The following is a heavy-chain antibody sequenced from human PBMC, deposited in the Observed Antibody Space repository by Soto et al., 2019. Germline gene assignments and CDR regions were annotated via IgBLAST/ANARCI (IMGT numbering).Heavy chain of an antibody. D-gene: IGHD2-21*01. Sequence: GASVKVSCKASGYKFINHYIHWVRQAPGVGLEWMGIINPNGGGTDYAQKFQGRVTISVDTSKNQFSLKLSSVTAADTAVYYCARAIPDCGGDCFDYWGQGTLVTVSS. CDR3: ARAIPDCGGDCFDY. V-gene: IGHV1-46*01. CDR1: GYKFINHY. J-gene: IGHJ4*02. CDR2: INPNGGGT.